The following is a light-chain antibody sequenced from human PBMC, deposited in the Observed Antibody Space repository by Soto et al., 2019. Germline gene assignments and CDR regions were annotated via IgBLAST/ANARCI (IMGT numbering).Light chain of an antibody. Sequence: QSALTQPPSASGSPGQSVTISCTGTSSDVGAYKYVSWYQQYPGKAPKLMIYEVTKRPPGVPDRFSGSKSGNTASLTVSGRQAEDEADYYCTSYVGNDIWVFGGGTKLTVL. CDR1: SSDVGAYKY. CDR2: EVT. CDR3: TSYVGNDIWV. J-gene: IGLJ3*02. V-gene: IGLV2-8*01.